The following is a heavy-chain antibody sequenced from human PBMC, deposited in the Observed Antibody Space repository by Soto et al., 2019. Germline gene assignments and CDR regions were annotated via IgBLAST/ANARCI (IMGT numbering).Heavy chain of an antibody. Sequence: SETLSLTCAVSGGSISSGGYSWSWIRQPPGKGLEWIGYIYHSGSTYYNPSLKSRVTISVDRSKNQFSLKLSSVTAADTAVYYCARGPLFYWGQGTLVTVSS. CDR2: IYHSGST. V-gene: IGHV4-30-2*01. J-gene: IGHJ4*02. CDR3: ARGPLFY. CDR1: GGSISSGGYS.